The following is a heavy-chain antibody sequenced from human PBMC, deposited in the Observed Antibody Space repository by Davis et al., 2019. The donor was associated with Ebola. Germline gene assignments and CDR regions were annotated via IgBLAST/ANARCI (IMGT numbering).Heavy chain of an antibody. V-gene: IGHV3-21*01. D-gene: IGHD2-21*02. Sequence: GESLKISCAASGFAFSCYAMTWVRQAPGKGLEWVSFISSSSKYIYYTDSVKVRFTISRDNAKNSVYLEMNSLRAEDTAVYYCARDPALVVTGGGWHFDLWGRGTLVTVSS. J-gene: IGHJ2*01. CDR1: GFAFSCYA. CDR2: ISSSSKYI. CDR3: ARDPALVVTGGGWHFDL.